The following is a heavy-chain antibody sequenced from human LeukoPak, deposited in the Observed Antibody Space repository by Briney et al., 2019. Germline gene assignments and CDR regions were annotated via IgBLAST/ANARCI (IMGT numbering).Heavy chain of an antibody. J-gene: IGHJ6*02. CDR1: GFTFYNYA. D-gene: IGHD1-26*01. CDR3: ANHGVYSGSYSMDV. V-gene: IGHV3-23*01. Sequence: GGSLRLSCAASGFTFYNYAMSWVRQAPGKGLEWVSTFGNSAHYADSVKGRFTISRDNSKNTLYLQMNSLRADDTAVYYCANHGVYSGSYSMDVWGQGTTVIVSS. CDR2: FGNSA.